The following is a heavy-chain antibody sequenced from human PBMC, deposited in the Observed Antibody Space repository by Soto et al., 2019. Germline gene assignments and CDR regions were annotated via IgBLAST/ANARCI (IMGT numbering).Heavy chain of an antibody. CDR2: MYWDDDE. V-gene: IGHV2-5*02. D-gene: IGHD3-10*01. CDR1: GFSLNTGGVG. Sequence: ITLKESGPTLVKPTQTLTLTCTFSGFSLNTGGVGVGWVRQPRGKAMEWLALMYWDDDELYRTSLRSRLNITKDTINNQVVLTMTNMDPEDTATYYCVRNWRYYGGDYYYGMDAWGQGTTVTVSS. J-gene: IGHJ6*02. CDR3: VRNWRYYGGDYYYGMDA.